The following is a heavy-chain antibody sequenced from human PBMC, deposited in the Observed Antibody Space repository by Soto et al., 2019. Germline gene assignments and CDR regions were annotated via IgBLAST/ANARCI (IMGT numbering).Heavy chain of an antibody. J-gene: IGHJ3*02. Sequence: SETLSLTCAVYGGSFSGYYWSWIRQPPGKGLEWIGEINYSGSTNYNPSLKSRVTISVDTSKNQFSLKLSSVTAADTAVYYCARENGDGYAFDIWGQGTMVTVSS. CDR2: INYSGST. CDR1: GGSFSGYY. V-gene: IGHV4-34*01. CDR3: ARENGDGYAFDI. D-gene: IGHD4-17*01.